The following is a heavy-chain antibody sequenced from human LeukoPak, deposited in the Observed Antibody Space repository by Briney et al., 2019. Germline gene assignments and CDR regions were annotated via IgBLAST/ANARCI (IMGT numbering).Heavy chain of an antibody. CDR3: ARYSSGWGAFDY. Sequence: SETLSLTCTVSGGSISSYYWSWIRQPPGKGLEWIGYIYYSGSTNYNPSLKSRVTISVDTSKNQFSLKLSSVTAADTAMYYCARYSSGWGAFDYWGQGTLVTVSS. CDR2: IYYSGST. J-gene: IGHJ4*02. D-gene: IGHD6-19*01. CDR1: GGSISSYY. V-gene: IGHV4-59*01.